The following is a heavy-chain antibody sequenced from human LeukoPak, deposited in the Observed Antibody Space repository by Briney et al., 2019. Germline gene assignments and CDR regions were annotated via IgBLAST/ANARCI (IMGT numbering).Heavy chain of an antibody. CDR3: ARGAVAAEGAY. Sequence: GGSLRLSCAASGFTFRSYWMHWVRQAPGKGLVWVSRINTDGRSTSYADSVKGRFTISRDNSKNTLCLQMNSLRAEDTAVYYCARGAVAAEGAYWGQGTLVTVSS. CDR1: GFTFRSYW. CDR2: INTDGRST. J-gene: IGHJ4*02. V-gene: IGHV3-74*01. D-gene: IGHD6-13*01.